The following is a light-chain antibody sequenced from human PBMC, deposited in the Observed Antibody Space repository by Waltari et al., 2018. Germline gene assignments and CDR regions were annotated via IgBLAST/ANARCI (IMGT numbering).Light chain of an antibody. Sequence: EIVLTQSPGTASLSPGERDTLSCRASQSVGSSSLAWYHQNPGQAPRLVIYRASRRATGIPDRFSGSGSGTDFSLTISRLEPEDFAVYYCQQHGTLPATFGQGTKVEIK. CDR3: QQHGTLPAT. CDR1: QSVGSSS. V-gene: IGKV3-20*01. CDR2: RAS. J-gene: IGKJ1*01.